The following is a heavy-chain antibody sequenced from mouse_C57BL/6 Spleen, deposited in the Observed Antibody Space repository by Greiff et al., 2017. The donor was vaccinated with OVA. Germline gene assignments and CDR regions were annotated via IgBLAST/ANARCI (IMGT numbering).Heavy chain of an antibody. Sequence: QVQLKQSGAELVRPGTSVKLSCKASGYTFTSYWMHWVKQRPGQGLEWIGVIDPSDSYTNYNQKFKGKATLTVDTSSSTAYMQLSSLTSEDSAVYYCARRYYGSSYDYAMDYWGQGTSVTVSS. CDR3: ARRYYGSSYDYAMDY. CDR2: IDPSDSYT. J-gene: IGHJ4*01. D-gene: IGHD1-1*01. V-gene: IGHV1-59*01. CDR1: GYTFTSYW.